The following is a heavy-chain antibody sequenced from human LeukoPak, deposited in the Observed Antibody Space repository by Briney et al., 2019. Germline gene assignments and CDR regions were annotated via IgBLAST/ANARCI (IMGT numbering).Heavy chain of an antibody. CDR3: ARCLSGSGSYSNFDY. CDR1: GFSISSGYY. V-gene: IGHV4-38-2*01. D-gene: IGHD3-10*01. CDR2: NHVNGKT. J-gene: IGHJ4*02. Sequence: NASETLSLTCVVSGFSISSGYYWGWIRQPPGKGLGWIANNHVNGKTFYKSSLNSRDDISIDTSKNQFSLKLSSVTAADTAVYYCARCLSGSGSYSNFDYWGQRTLVTVSS.